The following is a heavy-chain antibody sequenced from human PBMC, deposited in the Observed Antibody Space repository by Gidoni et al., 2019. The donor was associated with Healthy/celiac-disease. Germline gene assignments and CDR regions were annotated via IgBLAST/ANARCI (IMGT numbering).Heavy chain of an antibody. J-gene: IGHJ4*02. Sequence: QLQLQESGPGLVKPSETLSLTCTVSGGSISSSSYYWGWIRQPPGKGLEWIGSIYYSGSTYYNPSLKSRVTISVDTSKNQFSLKLSSVTAADTAVYYCARWTTIFGVVTFNYFDYWGQGTLVTVSS. CDR3: ARWTTIFGVVTFNYFDY. CDR1: GGSISSSSYY. CDR2: IYYSGST. D-gene: IGHD3-3*01. V-gene: IGHV4-39*01.